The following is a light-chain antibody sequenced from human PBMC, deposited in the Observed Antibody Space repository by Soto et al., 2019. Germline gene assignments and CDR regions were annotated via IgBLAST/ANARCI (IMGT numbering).Light chain of an antibody. CDR1: SSDVGGYNS. V-gene: IGLV2-14*01. CDR3: SSFTSSIHYV. CDR2: DVT. Sequence: QSVLTQPASVSGSPGQSITISCTRASSDVGGYNSVSWYRQDPGKAPKLIIYDVTYRPSGVSNRFSGAKSGNTASLTISGLESEDEADYQCSSFTSSIHYVFGTGTKVTVL. J-gene: IGLJ1*01.